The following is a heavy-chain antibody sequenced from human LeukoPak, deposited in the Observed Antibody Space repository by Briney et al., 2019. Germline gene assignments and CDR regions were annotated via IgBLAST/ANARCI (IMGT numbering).Heavy chain of an antibody. CDR2: MNPNSGNT. V-gene: IGHV1-8*01. D-gene: IGHD2-2*01. CDR3: ARGGCSSTSCWENYYYYYGMDV. CDR1: GYTFTSYD. Sequence: ASVKVSCKASGYTFTSYDINWVRQATGQGLEWMGWMNPNSGNTGYAQKFQGRVTMTRNTSISTAYMELSSLRSEDTAVYYCARGGCSSTSCWENYYYYYGMDVWGQGTTVTVSS. J-gene: IGHJ6*02.